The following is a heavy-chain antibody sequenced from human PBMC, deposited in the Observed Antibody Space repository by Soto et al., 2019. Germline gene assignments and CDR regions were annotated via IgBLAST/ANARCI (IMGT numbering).Heavy chain of an antibody. CDR3: ARGRVVAATPDYYYYMDG. Sequence: SETLSLTCAFYGGSFSGYYWSWIRQPPGKGLEWIGEINHSGSTNYNPSLKSRVTISVDTSKNQFSLKLSSVTAADTAVYYCARGRVVAATPDYYYYMDGWGNGTTVTV. CDR2: INHSGST. V-gene: IGHV4-34*01. D-gene: IGHD2-15*01. CDR1: GGSFSGYY. J-gene: IGHJ6*03.